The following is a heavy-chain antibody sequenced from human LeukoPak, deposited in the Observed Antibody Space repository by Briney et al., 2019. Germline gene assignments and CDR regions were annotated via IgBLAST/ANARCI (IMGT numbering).Heavy chain of an antibody. CDR1: GGSFSGYY. D-gene: IGHD1-26*01. CDR3: ARRGLKWELLRGGYNWFDP. J-gene: IGHJ5*02. CDR2: INHSGST. V-gene: IGHV4-34*01. Sequence: SETLSLTCAVYGGSFSGYYWSWIRQPPGKGLEWIGEINHSGSTNYNPSLKSRVTISVDTSKNQFPLKLSSVTAADTAVYYCARRGLKWELLRGGYNWFDPWGQGTLVTVSS.